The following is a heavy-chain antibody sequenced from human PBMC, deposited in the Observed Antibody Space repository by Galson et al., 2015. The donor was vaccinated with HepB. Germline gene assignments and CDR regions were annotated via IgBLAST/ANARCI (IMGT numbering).Heavy chain of an antibody. Sequence: SVKVSCKASGGTFSRYAISWVRQAPGQGLEWMGGIIPIFGTANYAQKFQGRVTITADESTSTAYMELSSLRSEDTAVYYCARDGGMVVPAADAFDIWGQGTMVTVSS. CDR1: GGTFSRYA. CDR2: IIPIFGTA. CDR3: ARDGGMVVPAADAFDI. D-gene: IGHD2-2*01. V-gene: IGHV1-69*13. J-gene: IGHJ3*02.